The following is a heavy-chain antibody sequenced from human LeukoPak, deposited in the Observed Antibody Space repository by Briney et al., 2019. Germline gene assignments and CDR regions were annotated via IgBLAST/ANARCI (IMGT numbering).Heavy chain of an antibody. CDR1: GGSISSYY. CDR3: AGAKRSYYYGSGSFDY. J-gene: IGHJ4*02. CDR2: IYYSGST. V-gene: IGHV4-59*01. D-gene: IGHD3-10*01. Sequence: SETLSLTCTVSGGSISSYYWSWIRQPPGKGLEWIGYIYYSGSTNYNPSLKSRVTISVDTSKNQFSLKLSSVTAADTAVYYCAGAKRSYYYGSGSFDYWGQGTLVTVSS.